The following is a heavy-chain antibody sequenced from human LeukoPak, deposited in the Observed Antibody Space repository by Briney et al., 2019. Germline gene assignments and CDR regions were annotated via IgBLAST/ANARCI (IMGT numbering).Heavy chain of an antibody. J-gene: IGHJ4*02. V-gene: IGHV3-30*03. Sequence: GGSLRLSCAASGFTFSSYGMHWVPQAPGKGREWGAVISYDGSNKYYTDSVKGRFTTSRDNSKNTLYLQMNSLRAEDTAVYYCHGEYGSVIDYWGQGTLVTVSS. D-gene: IGHD3-10*01. CDR2: ISYDGSNK. CDR3: HGEYGSVIDY. CDR1: GFTFSSYG.